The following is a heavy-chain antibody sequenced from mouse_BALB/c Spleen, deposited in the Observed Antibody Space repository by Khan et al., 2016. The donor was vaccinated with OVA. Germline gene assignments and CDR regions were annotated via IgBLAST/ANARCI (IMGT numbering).Heavy chain of an antibody. CDR1: GYTFTSYW. Sequence: DLVKPGASVKLSCKASGYTFTSYWSNWIKQRPGQGLEWIGRIAPGSGSTSYNEIFKGKATLTVDTSSTTAYFQLSSLSSEDSAVYFCASSIYVGSERYAMADWGQGTSVTVAS. D-gene: IGHD1-1*01. CDR3: ASSIYVGSERYAMAD. CDR2: IAPGSGST. J-gene: IGHJ4*01. V-gene: IGHV1S41*01.